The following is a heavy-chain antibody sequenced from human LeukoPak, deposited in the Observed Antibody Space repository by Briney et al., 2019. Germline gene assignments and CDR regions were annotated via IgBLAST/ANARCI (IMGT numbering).Heavy chain of an antibody. V-gene: IGHV4-38-2*02. D-gene: IGHD6-19*01. CDR1: GYSISSGYY. J-gene: IGHJ3*02. Sequence: PSETLSLTCTVSGYSISSGYYWGWIRPPPGKGLEWIESIYHSGSTYYNPSLKSRVTISVDTSKNQFSLKLSSVTAADTAVYYCARDLLAVAVWGAFDIWGQGTMVTVSS. CDR2: IYHSGST. CDR3: ARDLLAVAVWGAFDI.